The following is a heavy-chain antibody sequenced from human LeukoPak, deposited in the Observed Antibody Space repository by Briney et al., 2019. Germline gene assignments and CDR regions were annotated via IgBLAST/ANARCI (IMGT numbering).Heavy chain of an antibody. V-gene: IGHV3-53*01. CDR3: ARAYPWGTKRGFDI. CDR2: IYSAGSI. CDR1: GFTVSSNS. D-gene: IGHD3-16*01. Sequence: GGSLRLSCTVSGFTVSSNSMSWVRQAPGKGLEWVSFIYSAGSIYYSDSVKGRFTISIDNSKNTLYLQMNSLRAEDTAVYYCARAYPWGTKRGFDIWGQGTMVTVFS. J-gene: IGHJ3*02.